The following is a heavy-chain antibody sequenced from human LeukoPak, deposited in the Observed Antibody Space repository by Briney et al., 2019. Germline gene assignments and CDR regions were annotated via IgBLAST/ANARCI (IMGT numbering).Heavy chain of an antibody. CDR1: GGSISSYY. V-gene: IGHV4-59*01. CDR2: IYYSGST. CDR3: ARPGVPDAVGAFDI. Sequence: KPSETLSLTYTVSGGSISSYYWSWIRQPPGKGLEWIGYIYYSGSTNYNPSLKSRVTISVDTSKNQFSLKLSSVTAADTAVYYCARPGVPDAVGAFDIWGQGTMVTVSS. D-gene: IGHD2-2*01. J-gene: IGHJ3*02.